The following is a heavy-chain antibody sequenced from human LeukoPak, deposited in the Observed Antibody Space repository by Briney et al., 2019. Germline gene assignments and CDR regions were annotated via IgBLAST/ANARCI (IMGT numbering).Heavy chain of an antibody. CDR2: FDPEDGET. D-gene: IGHD2-2*01. CDR1: GYTLTELS. V-gene: IGHV1-24*01. CDR3: ATDPIYCSSTSCYRLFGY. J-gene: IGHJ4*02. Sequence: ASVKVSCKVSGYTLTELSMHWVRQAPGKGLEWMGGFDPEDGETIYAQKFQGRVPMTEDTSTDTAYMELSSLRSEDTAVYYCATDPIYCSSTSCYRLFGYWGQGTLVTVSS.